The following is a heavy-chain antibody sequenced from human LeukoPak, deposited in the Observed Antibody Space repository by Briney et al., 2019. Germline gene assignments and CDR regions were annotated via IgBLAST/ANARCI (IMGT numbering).Heavy chain of an antibody. CDR2: INHSGST. CDR3: AREMSSVPWNFDY. V-gene: IGHV4-34*01. J-gene: IGHJ4*02. CDR1: GGSFSGYY. Sequence: PSETLSLTCAVYGGSFSGYYWSWIRQPPGKGLEWIGEINHSGSTNYNPSLKSRVTISVDTSKNQFSLKLSSVTAADTAVYYCAREMSSVPWNFDYWGQGTLVTASS. D-gene: IGHD3-10*01.